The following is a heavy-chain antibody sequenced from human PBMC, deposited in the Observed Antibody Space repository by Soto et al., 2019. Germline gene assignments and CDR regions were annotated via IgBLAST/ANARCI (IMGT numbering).Heavy chain of an antibody. CDR2: IIPILGIA. CDR3: ARLENWNYVY. D-gene: IGHD1-7*01. V-gene: IGHV1-69*02. Sequence: QVQLVQSGAEVKNPGSSGKVSCKASGGTFSSYTISWLRQAPGQGLEWMGRIIPILGIANYAQKFQGRVTITADKSTSTAYMELSRLRSEDTAVYYCARLENWNYVYWGQGTLVTVSS. CDR1: GGTFSSYT. J-gene: IGHJ4*02.